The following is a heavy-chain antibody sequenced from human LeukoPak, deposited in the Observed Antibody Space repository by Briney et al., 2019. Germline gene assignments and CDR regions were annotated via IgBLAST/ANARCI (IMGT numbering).Heavy chain of an antibody. Sequence: GGSLRLSCTASGFTFSSFSMSWVRQAPGKGLEWVSAITGSGGSTYYADSVKGRSTISRDNSQNTLFLQMNGLRAEDTAVYYCTARYSGYDIHWGQGTLVTVSS. CDR1: GFTFSSFS. J-gene: IGHJ4*02. CDR2: ITGSGGST. CDR3: TARYSGYDIH. D-gene: IGHD5-12*01. V-gene: IGHV3-23*01.